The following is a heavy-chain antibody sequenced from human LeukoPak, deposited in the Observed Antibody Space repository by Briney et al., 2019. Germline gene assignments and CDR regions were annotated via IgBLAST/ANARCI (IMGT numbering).Heavy chain of an antibody. CDR1: GYPFTVYY. CDR3: ASGYRFRN. V-gene: IGHV1-2*02. Sequence: ASVKLSCKASGYPFTVYYNHRVREAPGQGLEWMGWINPNRGGTDYAQKFQGRVTMTRDTSISTAYMELSRLRYDDTAVYYCASGYRFRNWGQGTLVTVSS. CDR2: INPNRGGT. J-gene: IGHJ4*02. D-gene: IGHD5-18*01.